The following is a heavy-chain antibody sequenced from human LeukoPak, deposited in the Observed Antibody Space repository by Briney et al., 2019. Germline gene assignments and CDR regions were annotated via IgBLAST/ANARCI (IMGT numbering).Heavy chain of an antibody. V-gene: IGHV3-9*01. CDR1: GFTFDDYA. CDR3: AKALLWFGDPGDY. CDR2: ISWNSGSI. D-gene: IGHD3-10*01. Sequence: GGSLRLSCAASGFTFDDYAMHWVRQAPGKGLEWVSGISWNSGSIGYADSVKGRFTISRDNAKNSLYLQMNSLRAEDTALYYCAKALLWFGDPGDYWGQGTLVTVSS. J-gene: IGHJ4*02.